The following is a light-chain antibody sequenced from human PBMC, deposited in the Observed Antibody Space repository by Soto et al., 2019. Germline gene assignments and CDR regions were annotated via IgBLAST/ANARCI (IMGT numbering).Light chain of an antibody. CDR2: DAS. CDR1: RGISSY. V-gene: IGKV1-9*01. CDR3: QQYYTYWHL. J-gene: IGKJ1*01. Sequence: IQVKMSPAFLSASVEDRVTITCRASRGISSYLAWYQQKPGKAPKLLIYDASNLESGVPSTFSGSGSGTEFTLTISSLQPDDFATYYCQQYYTYWHLFGQGTKVDIK.